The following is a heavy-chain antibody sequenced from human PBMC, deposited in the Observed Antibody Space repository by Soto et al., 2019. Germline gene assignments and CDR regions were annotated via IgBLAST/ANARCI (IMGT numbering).Heavy chain of an antibody. CDR2: ISAYNGNT. CDR3: ASSLLVGYGLEGESD. D-gene: IGHD5-18*01. Sequence: QVQLEQSGAEVKKPGASVKVSCKASGYTFTSYGISWVRQAPGQGLEWMGWISAYNGNTNYAQKLQGRVTMTTDTSTSTAYMELRSLRSDDTAVYFCASSLLVGYGLEGESDWGQGALVTVSS. CDR1: GYTFTSYG. J-gene: IGHJ4*02. V-gene: IGHV1-18*01.